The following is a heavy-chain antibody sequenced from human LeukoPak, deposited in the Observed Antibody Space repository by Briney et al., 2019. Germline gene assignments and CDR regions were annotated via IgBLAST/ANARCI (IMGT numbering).Heavy chain of an antibody. CDR1: GFTFSTYW. D-gene: IGHD3-10*01. CDR2: ISSDGSIT. V-gene: IGHV3-74*01. CDR3: AKGVETSTTGELPYYFDY. Sequence: GGSLRLSCAASGFTFSTYWMHWVRQAPGKGLVWVSRISSDGSITGYADSVKGRFTISRDNAKNTLYLQMTSLRTEDTAVYYCAKGVETSTTGELPYYFDYWGQGTLVTVSS. J-gene: IGHJ4*02.